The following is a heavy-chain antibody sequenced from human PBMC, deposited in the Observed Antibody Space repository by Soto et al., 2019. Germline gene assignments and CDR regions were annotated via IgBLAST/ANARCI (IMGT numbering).Heavy chain of an antibody. Sequence: ASVKVSCKASGYTITGYYMHWVRQAPGQGLEWMGWINPNSGGTNYAQKFQGWVTMTRDTSISTAYMELSRLRSDDTAVYYCARKVHCSGGSCYDYYYGMDVWGQGTTVTVSS. D-gene: IGHD2-15*01. J-gene: IGHJ6*02. V-gene: IGHV1-2*04. CDR1: GYTITGYY. CDR3: ARKVHCSGGSCYDYYYGMDV. CDR2: INPNSGGT.